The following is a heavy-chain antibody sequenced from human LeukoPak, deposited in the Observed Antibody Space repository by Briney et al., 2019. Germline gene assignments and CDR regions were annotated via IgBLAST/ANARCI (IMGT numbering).Heavy chain of an antibody. D-gene: IGHD2-15*01. CDR2: ISGSGGST. CDR3: AREGRYCSGGSCYLDYYYYYMDV. Sequence: PGGSLRLSCAASGFTFSSYAMSWVRQAPGKGLEWVSAISGSGGSTYYADSVKGRFTISRDNSKNTLYLQMGSLRAEDMAVYYCAREGRYCSGGSCYLDYYYYYMDVWGKGTTVTISS. V-gene: IGHV3-23*01. CDR1: GFTFSSYA. J-gene: IGHJ6*03.